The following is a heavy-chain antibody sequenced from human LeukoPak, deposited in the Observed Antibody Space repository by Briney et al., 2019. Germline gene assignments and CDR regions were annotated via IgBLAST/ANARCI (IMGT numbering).Heavy chain of an antibody. V-gene: IGHV3-23*01. CDR2: ISGSGGST. CDR1: GFTFTSYA. CDR3: AKGMGSSRYFDY. J-gene: IGHJ4*02. D-gene: IGHD1-26*01. Sequence: GGSLRLSCAASGFTFTSYAMSWVRQAPGKGLEWVSAISGSGGSTYYADSVKGRFTISRDNSKNTLYLQMNSLRAEDTAVYYCAKGMGSSRYFDYWGQGTLVTVSS.